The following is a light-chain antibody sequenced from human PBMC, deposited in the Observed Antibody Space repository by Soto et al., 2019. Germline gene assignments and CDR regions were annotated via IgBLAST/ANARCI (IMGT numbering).Light chain of an antibody. J-gene: IGLJ1*01. V-gene: IGLV2-14*01. CDR1: NSDVNY. Sequence: QSVLTQPASVSGAPGQSITISCTGTNSDVNYVSWHQQHPGRAPKPMIYGVSNRSSGVSNRFSGSKSGNTASLTISGLQAEDEADYYCSSSTSSSTFVFGTGTKVTVL. CDR2: GVS. CDR3: SSSTSSSTFV.